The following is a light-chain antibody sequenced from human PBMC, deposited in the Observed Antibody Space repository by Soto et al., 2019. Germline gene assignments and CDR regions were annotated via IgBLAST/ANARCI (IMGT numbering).Light chain of an antibody. CDR1: NSNIGSNT. CDR3: AAWDGSLNGWV. Sequence: QSVLTQAPSASGTPGQRVTISCSGSNSNIGSNTVSWYQQVRGTAPKVLIYNNDQRPSGVPDRLSGSKSGTSASLAIGGLQSEDEADYYCAAWDGSLNGWVFGGGTKLTVL. J-gene: IGLJ3*02. V-gene: IGLV1-44*01. CDR2: NND.